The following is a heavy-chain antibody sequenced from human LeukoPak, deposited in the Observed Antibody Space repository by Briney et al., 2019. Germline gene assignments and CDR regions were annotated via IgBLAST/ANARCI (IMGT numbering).Heavy chain of an antibody. CDR3: AKAQLRYFDYLHYFDY. V-gene: IGHV3-23*01. D-gene: IGHD3-9*01. J-gene: IGHJ4*02. CDR1: GFTFSSYA. CDR2: ISGSGGST. Sequence: QPGGSLRLSCAASGFTFSSYAMSWVRQAPGKGLEWVSAISGSGGSTYYADSVKGRFTISRDNSKNTLYLQMNSLRAEDTAVYYCAKAQLRYFDYLHYFDYWGQGTLVTVSS.